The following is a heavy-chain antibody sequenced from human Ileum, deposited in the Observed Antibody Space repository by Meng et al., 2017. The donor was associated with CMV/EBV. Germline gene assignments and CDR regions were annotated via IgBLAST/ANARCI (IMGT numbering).Heavy chain of an antibody. D-gene: IGHD6-19*01. Sequence: NAWMSWVRQAPGKGLEWVGRIKSKTDGGTTDYAAPVKGRFTISRDDSKNTLYLQMNSLKTEDTAVYYCTTDPRRAGYSSGWYYFDYWGQGTLVTVSS. J-gene: IGHJ4*02. V-gene: IGHV3-15*01. CDR2: IKSKTDGGTT. CDR1: NAW. CDR3: TTDPRRAGYSSGWYYFDY.